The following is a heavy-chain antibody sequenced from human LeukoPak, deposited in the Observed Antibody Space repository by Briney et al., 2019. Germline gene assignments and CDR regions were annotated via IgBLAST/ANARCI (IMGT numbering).Heavy chain of an antibody. V-gene: IGHV1-8*01. CDR3: ARVPRELLGC. CDR1: GYTFTSYD. J-gene: IGHJ4*02. D-gene: IGHD1-26*01. CDR2: MNPNSGNT. Sequence: GESLKISCKASGYTFTSYDINWVRQATGQGLEWMGYMNPNSGNTGYAQQFQGRVTMTRNTSISTAYMELSSLRSEDTAVYYCARVPRELLGCWGQGTLVTVSS.